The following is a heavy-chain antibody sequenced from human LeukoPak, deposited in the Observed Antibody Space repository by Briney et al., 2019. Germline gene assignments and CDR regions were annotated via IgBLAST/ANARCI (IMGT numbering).Heavy chain of an antibody. CDR2: ISDSGGST. Sequence: GGSLRLSCAASGFTFTSYAMSWDRQAPGKGLEWVSSISDSGGSTYYADSVKGRFTISRDNSKNTLYLQMNSLRAEDTAVYYCAKDGRPFQPLDPYFDYWGQGTLVTVSS. CDR3: AKDGRPFQPLDPYFDY. J-gene: IGHJ4*02. D-gene: IGHD1-1*01. V-gene: IGHV3-23*01. CDR1: GFTFTSYA.